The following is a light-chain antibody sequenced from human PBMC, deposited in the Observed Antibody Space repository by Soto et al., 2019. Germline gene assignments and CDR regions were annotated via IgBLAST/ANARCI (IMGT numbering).Light chain of an antibody. V-gene: IGLV2-11*01. Sequence: QSALTQPASVSGSPGQSITISCTGTSSDVGGYRFVSWYQHHPGEAPKLMIYDVSKRPSGVPDRFSGSKSGNTASLTISGLQAEDEADYYCCSYAGSYTLDVFGTGTKVTVL. J-gene: IGLJ1*01. CDR2: DVS. CDR3: CSYAGSYTLDV. CDR1: SSDVGGYRF.